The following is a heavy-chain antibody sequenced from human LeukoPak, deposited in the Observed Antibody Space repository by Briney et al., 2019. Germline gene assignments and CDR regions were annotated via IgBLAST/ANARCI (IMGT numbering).Heavy chain of an antibody. CDR3: ARSSGWYG. D-gene: IGHD6-19*01. Sequence: GGSLRLSCAASGFSFSTYTLNWVRQAPGKGLEWVSSISSTSSYIYYVDSVKGRFTISRDNAKDSLYLQMNSLRAEDTAVYYCARSSGWYGWGQGTLVTVSS. V-gene: IGHV3-21*01. CDR2: ISSTSSYI. J-gene: IGHJ4*02. CDR1: GFSFSTYT.